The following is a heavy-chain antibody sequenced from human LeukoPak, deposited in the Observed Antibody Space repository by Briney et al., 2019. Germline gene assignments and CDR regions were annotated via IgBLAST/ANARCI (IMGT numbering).Heavy chain of an antibody. CDR1: GGSISSYY. J-gene: IGHJ4*02. CDR2: IYYSGST. D-gene: IGHD3-10*01. V-gene: IGHV4-59*01. Sequence: PSETLSLTCTVSGGSISSYYWSWIRQPPGKVLEWIGYIYYSGSTNYNPSLKSRVTISVDTSKNQFSLKLSSVTAADTAVYYCARPAHYGSGSYPYYFDYWGQGTLVTVSS. CDR3: ARPAHYGSGSYPYYFDY.